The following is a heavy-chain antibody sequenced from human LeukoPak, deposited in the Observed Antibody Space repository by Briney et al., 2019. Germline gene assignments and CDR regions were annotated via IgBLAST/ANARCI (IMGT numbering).Heavy chain of an antibody. CDR1: GFTFDDYA. CDR2: ISGDGGST. J-gene: IGHJ4*02. Sequence: AGGSLRLSCAASGFTFDDYAMHWVRQAPGKGLEWVSLISGDGGSTYYADSVKGRFTISRDNAKNSLYLQMNSLRAEDTAVYYCARDLWSSYDSSGYLVDYWGQGTLVTVSS. CDR3: ARDLWSSYDSSGYLVDY. D-gene: IGHD3-22*01. V-gene: IGHV3-43*02.